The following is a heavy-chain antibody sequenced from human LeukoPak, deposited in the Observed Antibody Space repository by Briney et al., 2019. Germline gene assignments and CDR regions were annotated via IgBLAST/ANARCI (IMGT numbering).Heavy chain of an antibody. Sequence: GRSLRLSCAASGFTFSSYGMHWVRQAPGKGLEWVAIISYDGSNKYYTDSVKGRFTISRDNSKNTLHLQMNSLRAEDTAVYYCAKSIYGTHDAFDIWGQGTMVTVSS. J-gene: IGHJ3*02. CDR3: AKSIYGTHDAFDI. D-gene: IGHD5/OR15-5a*01. V-gene: IGHV3-30*18. CDR1: GFTFSSYG. CDR2: ISYDGSNK.